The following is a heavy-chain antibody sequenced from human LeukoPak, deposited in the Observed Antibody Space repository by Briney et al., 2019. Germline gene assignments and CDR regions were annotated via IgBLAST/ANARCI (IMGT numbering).Heavy chain of an antibody. J-gene: IGHJ3*02. Sequence: PSETLSLTCTVSGYSISSGYYWGWIRQPPGKGLEWIGSIYHSGSTYYNPSLKSRVTISVDTSKNQFSLKLSSVTAADTAVYYCARRYYWGSGAFDIWGQGTMVTVSS. CDR1: GYSISSGYY. V-gene: IGHV4-38-2*02. D-gene: IGHD1-20*01. CDR3: ARRYYWGSGAFDI. CDR2: IYHSGST.